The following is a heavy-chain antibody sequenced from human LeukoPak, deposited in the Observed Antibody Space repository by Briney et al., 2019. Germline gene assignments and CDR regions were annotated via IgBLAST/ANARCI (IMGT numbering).Heavy chain of an antibody. V-gene: IGHV4-34*01. Sequence: SSETLSLTCAVYGGSFSGYYWSWIRQPPGKGLEWIGEINHSGSTNYNPSRKSRVTISVDTSKNQFSLKLSSVTAADTAVYYCARGQRFLTTVTTGGWFDPWGQGTLVTVSS. J-gene: IGHJ5*02. D-gene: IGHD4-17*01. CDR3: ARGQRFLTTVTTGGWFDP. CDR1: GGSFSGYY. CDR2: INHSGST.